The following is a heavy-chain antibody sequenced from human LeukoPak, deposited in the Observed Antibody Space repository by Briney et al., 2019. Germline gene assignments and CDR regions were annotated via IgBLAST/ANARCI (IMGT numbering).Heavy chain of an antibody. CDR1: GGSISSSSYY. CDR3: ARLGRGYSYGRDEYYFDY. Sequence: PSETLSLTCTVSGGSISSSSYYWGWIRQPPGKGLEWIGYIYYSGSTNYNPSLKSRVTISVDTSKNQFSLKLSSVTAADTAVCYCARLGRGYSYGRDEYYFDYWGQGTLVTVSS. J-gene: IGHJ4*02. V-gene: IGHV4-61*05. CDR2: IYYSGST. D-gene: IGHD5-18*01.